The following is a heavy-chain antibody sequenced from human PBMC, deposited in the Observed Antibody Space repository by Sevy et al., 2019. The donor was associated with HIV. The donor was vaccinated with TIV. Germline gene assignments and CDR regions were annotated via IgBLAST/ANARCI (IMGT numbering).Heavy chain of an antibody. J-gene: IGHJ4*02. CDR3: ARFSGLLRDF. Sequence: GGSLRLSCAASGFSVSDNDMNWVRQAPGKGLEWVSLMYHGGSILYADSVRGRFITSRDKSKNTLYLQMNSLRGEGTAVYYCARFSGLLRDFWGQGTLVTVSS. D-gene: IGHD2-21*02. CDR2: MYHGGSI. V-gene: IGHV3-66*01. CDR1: GFSVSDND.